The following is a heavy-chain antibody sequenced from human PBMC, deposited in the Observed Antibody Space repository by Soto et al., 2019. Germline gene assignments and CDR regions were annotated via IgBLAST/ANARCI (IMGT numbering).Heavy chain of an antibody. Sequence: SEALSLTCTVPGGSISSYYWSWIRQSPGKGLEWIGYIYDSGSTNYNPSLKSRVTISVDTAKNQFSLKVSSVTAADTAVYYCARGNAHVSFYYYIDVWGKGTALTISS. D-gene: IGHD4-4*01. CDR1: GGSISSYY. CDR2: IYDSGST. V-gene: IGHV4-59*01. CDR3: ARGNAHVSFYYYIDV. J-gene: IGHJ6*03.